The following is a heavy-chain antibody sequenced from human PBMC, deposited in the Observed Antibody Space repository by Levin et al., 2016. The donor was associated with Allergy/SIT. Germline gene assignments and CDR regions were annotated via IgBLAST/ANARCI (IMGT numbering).Heavy chain of an antibody. J-gene: IGHJ6*02. CDR2: IIPIFGTA. CDR3: ARDSDISVVVPAAMQYYYYYYGMDV. Sequence: SVKVSCKASGGTFSSYAISWVRQAPGQGLEWMGGIIPIFGTANYAQKFQGRVTITADESTSTAYMELSSLRSEDTAVYYCARDSDISVVVPAAMQYYYYYYGMDVWGQGTTVTVSS. D-gene: IGHD2-2*01. CDR1: GGTFSSYA. V-gene: IGHV1-69*13.